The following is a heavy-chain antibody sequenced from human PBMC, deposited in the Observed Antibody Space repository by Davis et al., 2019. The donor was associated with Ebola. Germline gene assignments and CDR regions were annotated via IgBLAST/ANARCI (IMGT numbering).Heavy chain of an antibody. CDR2: IYSGGST. CDR1: GFTVSSNY. CDR3: ARDFGFLEWLRGIDY. J-gene: IGHJ4*02. D-gene: IGHD3-3*01. V-gene: IGHV3-53*01. Sequence: GESLKISCAASGFTVSSNYMSWVRQAPGKGLEWVSVIYSGGSTYYADSVKGRFTISRDNSKNTLYLQMNILRAEDTAVYYCARDFGFLEWLRGIDYWGQGTLVTVSS.